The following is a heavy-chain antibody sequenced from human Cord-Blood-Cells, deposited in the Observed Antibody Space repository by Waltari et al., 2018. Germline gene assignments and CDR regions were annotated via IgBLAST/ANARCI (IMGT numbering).Heavy chain of an antibody. CDR1: GYTFTSYY. D-gene: IGHD6-13*01. CDR3: ARDSSSRYGGGAFDI. CDR2: INPSGGST. Sequence: VQLVQSGAEVKKPGASVKVSCKASGYTFTSYYMHWVRQAPGQGLEWMGIINPSGGSTSYAQKFQGRVTMTRDTSTSTVYMELSSLRSEDTAVYYCARDSSSRYGGGAFDIWGQGTMVTVSS. J-gene: IGHJ3*02. V-gene: IGHV1-46*01.